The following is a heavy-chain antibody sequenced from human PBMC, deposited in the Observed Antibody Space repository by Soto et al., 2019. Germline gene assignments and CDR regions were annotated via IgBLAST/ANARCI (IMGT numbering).Heavy chain of an antibody. CDR1: GGSINGYY. J-gene: IGHJ4*02. Sequence: LSLTCIVSGGSINGYYWSWIRQPPGKGLEWIGYIFYGGSSRQNPSLNSRVTVSADTSKNEFSLRLTSVTAADTAVYYCARSGNSNGLVFDYWGQGALVTVS. D-gene: IGHD6-19*01. V-gene: IGHV4-59*01. CDR2: IFYGGSS. CDR3: ARSGNSNGLVFDY.